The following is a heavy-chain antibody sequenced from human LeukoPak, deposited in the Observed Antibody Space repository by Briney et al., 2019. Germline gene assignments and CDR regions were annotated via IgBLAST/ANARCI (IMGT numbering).Heavy chain of an antibody. J-gene: IGHJ6*03. CDR3: ASWSAMDV. CDR1: GFSFSGFV. CDR2: IWYDGSNK. V-gene: IGHV3-33*08. Sequence: GGSLKLSCEASGFSFSGFVLSWVRRASGKGLEWVAVIWYDGSNKYYADSVKGRFTISRDNSKNTLYLQMNSLRAEDTAVYYCASWSAMDVWGKGTTVTVSS.